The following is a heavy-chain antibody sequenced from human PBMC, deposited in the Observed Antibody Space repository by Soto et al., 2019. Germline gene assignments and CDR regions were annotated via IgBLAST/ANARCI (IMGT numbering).Heavy chain of an antibody. J-gene: IGHJ4*02. CDR3: ARATDQSIAVAGTDY. CDR2: INAGNGNT. D-gene: IGHD6-19*01. Sequence: QVQLVQSGAEVKKPGASVKVSCKASGYTFTSYAMHWVRQAPGQRLEWMGWINAGNGNTKYSQKFQGRVTITRDTSASTVYMELSSLRSEDTAVYYCARATDQSIAVAGTDYWGQGTLVTVSS. CDR1: GYTFTSYA. V-gene: IGHV1-3*01.